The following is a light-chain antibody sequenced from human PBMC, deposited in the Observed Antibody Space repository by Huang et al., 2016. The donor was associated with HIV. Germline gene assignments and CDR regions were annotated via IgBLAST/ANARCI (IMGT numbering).Light chain of an antibody. Sequence: EIVMTQSPATLSVSPGERVTLSCRASQSVSSNLAWYQQQPGQAPRLLIYGASARATGIPARFSGSGSGTELTLTVSSLQSEDFAVYYCQQYNNWPQTFGQGTKLEIK. CDR2: GAS. CDR1: QSVSSN. CDR3: QQYNNWPQT. J-gene: IGKJ2*01. V-gene: IGKV3-15*01.